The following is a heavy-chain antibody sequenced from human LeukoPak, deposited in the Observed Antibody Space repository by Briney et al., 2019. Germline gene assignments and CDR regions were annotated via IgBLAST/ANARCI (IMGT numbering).Heavy chain of an antibody. V-gene: IGHV1-2*02. CDR1: GYTLIGYY. CDR2: VIPNSGAT. J-gene: IGHJ4*02. Sequence: AASVEVSCKASGYTLIGYYMHWVRLAPGQGLEWMGWVIPNSGATIYAQKFQGRVTMTRDTSIATAYMELSSLTSDDTALYYCARGSASGNYYHYWGQGTLVTVSS. D-gene: IGHD3-10*01. CDR3: ARGSASGNYYHY.